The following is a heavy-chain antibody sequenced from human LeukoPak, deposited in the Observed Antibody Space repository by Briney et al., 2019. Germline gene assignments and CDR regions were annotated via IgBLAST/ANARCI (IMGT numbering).Heavy chain of an antibody. V-gene: IGHV3-23*01. D-gene: IGHD3-3*01. CDR2: ISGSGGST. J-gene: IGHJ4*02. CDR1: GFTFSSYA. CDR3: ATHGRGYYDFWSGYYTFDY. Sequence: GGSLRLSCAASGFTFSSYAMSWVRQAPGKGLEWVSAISGSGGSTYYADSVKGRFTFSRDNSKNTLYLQMNSLRAEDTAVYYCATHGRGYYDFWSGYYTFDYWGQGTLVTVSS.